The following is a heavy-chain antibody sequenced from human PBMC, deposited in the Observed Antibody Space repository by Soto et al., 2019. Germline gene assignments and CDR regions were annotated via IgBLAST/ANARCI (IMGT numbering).Heavy chain of an antibody. CDR2: IYYSGST. D-gene: IGHD3-22*01. Sequence: PSETLSLTCTVSGGSISSSSYYWGWIRQPPGKGLEWIGSIYYSGSTYYNPSLKSRVTISVDTSKNQFSLKLSSVTATDTDVYYCTSGETYYYDSSGYYYPKNYGMDVWGQGTTVTVSS. V-gene: IGHV4-39*01. CDR1: GGSISSSSYY. J-gene: IGHJ6*02. CDR3: TSGETYYYDSSGYYYPKNYGMDV.